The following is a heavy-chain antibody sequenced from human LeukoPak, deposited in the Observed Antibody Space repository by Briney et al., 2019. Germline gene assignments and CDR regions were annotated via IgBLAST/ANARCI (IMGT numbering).Heavy chain of an antibody. J-gene: IGHJ5*02. CDR1: GGSFSGYY. V-gene: IGHV4-34*01. D-gene: IGHD6-6*01. Sequence: PSETLSLTCAVYGGSFSGYYWSWIRQPPGKGLEWIGEINHSGSTNYNPSLKSRVTISVDTSKNQFSLKLSSVTAADTAVYYCATHSSSGWFDPWGQGTLVTVSS. CDR2: INHSGST. CDR3: ATHSSSGWFDP.